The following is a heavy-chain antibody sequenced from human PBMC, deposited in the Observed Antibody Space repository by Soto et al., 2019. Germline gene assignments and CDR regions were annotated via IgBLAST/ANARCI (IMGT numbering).Heavy chain of an antibody. D-gene: IGHD6-6*01. CDR3: ANKIVPSG. CDR1: GFTVSSSYA. J-gene: IGHJ4*02. V-gene: IGHV3-23*01. CDR2: ISGSGGST. Sequence: GGSLRLSCAASGFTVSSSYAMSWVRRAPGKGLEWVSAISGSGGSTYYADSVKGRFTISRDNSKNTLYLQMNSLRAEDTAVYYCANKIVPSGWGQGTLVTVSS.